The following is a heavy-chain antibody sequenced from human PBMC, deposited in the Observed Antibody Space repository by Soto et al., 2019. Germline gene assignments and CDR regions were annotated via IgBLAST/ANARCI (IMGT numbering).Heavy chain of an antibody. Sequence: QVQLQQWGAGLLKPSETLSLTCAVYGGSFSGYYWSWIRQPPGKGLEWIGEINHSGSTNYNPSLKSRVTISVDTSKNQFSLKLSSVTAADTAVYYCARGGYLSGWFDPWGQGTLVTVSS. CDR1: GGSFSGYY. J-gene: IGHJ5*02. D-gene: IGHD1-1*01. V-gene: IGHV4-34*01. CDR2: INHSGST. CDR3: ARGGYLSGWFDP.